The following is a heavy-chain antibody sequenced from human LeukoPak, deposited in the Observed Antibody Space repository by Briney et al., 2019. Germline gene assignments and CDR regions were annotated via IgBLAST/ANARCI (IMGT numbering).Heavy chain of an antibody. V-gene: IGHV1-2*02. D-gene: IGHD2-15*01. Sequence: GASVKVSCKASEYTFTGYYMHWVRQAPGQGLEWMGWITPNSGGTKYAQRFQGRVTMTRDTSISTAYMDLSSLGSDDTAVFYCVRKSATRRTSEFDYWGQGTPVTVSS. CDR1: EYTFTGYY. CDR3: VRKSATRRTSEFDY. CDR2: ITPNSGGT. J-gene: IGHJ4*02.